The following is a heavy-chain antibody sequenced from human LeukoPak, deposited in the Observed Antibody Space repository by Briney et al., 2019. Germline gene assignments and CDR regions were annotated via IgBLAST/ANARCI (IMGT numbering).Heavy chain of an antibody. Sequence: SQTLSLTCTVSGGSISSGGYYWSWLRQHPGKGLEWLGYIYYSGSTYYNPSLKSRVTISVDTSKNQFSLKLSSVTAADTAVYYCARELHYYDSSSYPNHENYYYGMDVWGQGTTVTVSS. CDR1: GGSISSGGYY. V-gene: IGHV4-31*03. D-gene: IGHD3-22*01. CDR3: ARELHYYDSSSYPNHENYYYGMDV. J-gene: IGHJ6*02. CDR2: IYYSGST.